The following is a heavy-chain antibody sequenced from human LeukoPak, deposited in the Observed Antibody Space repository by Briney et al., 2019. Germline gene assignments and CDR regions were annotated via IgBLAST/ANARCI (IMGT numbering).Heavy chain of an antibody. D-gene: IGHD3-22*01. J-gene: IGHJ3*02. V-gene: IGHV1-24*01. CDR1: GYTLTELS. CDR3: ATEYYDSSGYYDAFDI. Sequence: ASVKVSCKVSGYTLTELSMHWVRQAPGKGLEWMGGFDPEDGETICAQKFQGRVTMTEDASTDTAYMELSSLRSEDTAVYYCATEYYDSSGYYDAFDIWGQGTMVTVSS. CDR2: FDPEDGET.